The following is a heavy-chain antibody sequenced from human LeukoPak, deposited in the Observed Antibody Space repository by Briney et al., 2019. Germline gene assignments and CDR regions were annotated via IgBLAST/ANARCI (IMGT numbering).Heavy chain of an antibody. Sequence: ASVKLSCMASGYTFTSYGISWVRQAPGQGLKWMGWISAYNGNTNYAQKLQGRVTMTTDTSTSTVYMELSSLRSEDTAVYYCARGEDYYDSSGAFDYWGQGTLVTVSS. J-gene: IGHJ4*02. CDR1: GYTFTSYG. D-gene: IGHD3-22*01. CDR2: ISAYNGNT. CDR3: ARGEDYYDSSGAFDY. V-gene: IGHV1-18*01.